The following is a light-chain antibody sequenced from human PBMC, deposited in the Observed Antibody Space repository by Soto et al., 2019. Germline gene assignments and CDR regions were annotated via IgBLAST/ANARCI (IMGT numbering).Light chain of an antibody. V-gene: IGKV3-20*01. CDR3: QQYGTSPWT. CDR1: QSVSSSY. CDR2: GAR. Sequence: EIVLTQSPGTLSLSPGERATLSCRASQSVSSSYLVWHQQKPGQAPRLLIYGARTRATGVPDRFSASGSGTDFSLTISRLEPEDFAVYYCQQYGTSPWTFGQGTKVDIK. J-gene: IGKJ1*01.